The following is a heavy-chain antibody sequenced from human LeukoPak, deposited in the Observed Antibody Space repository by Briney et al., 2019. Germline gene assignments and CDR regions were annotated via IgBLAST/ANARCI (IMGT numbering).Heavy chain of an antibody. D-gene: IGHD1-26*01. J-gene: IGHJ6*02. Sequence: SETLSLTCTVSGDSISYYYWSWIRQPPGKGLEWIGYIYYTGSTDYNPSLKSRVSISVDTSKNQFSLKLNSVTPADTAVYFCARDGRISPYSGMDVWGQGTTVTVSS. CDR3: ARDGRISPYSGMDV. CDR2: IYYTGST. V-gene: IGHV4-59*01. CDR1: GDSISYYY.